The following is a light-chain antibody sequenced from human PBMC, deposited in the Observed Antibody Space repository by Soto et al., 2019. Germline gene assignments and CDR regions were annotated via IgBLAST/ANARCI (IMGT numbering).Light chain of an antibody. CDR1: QGISSY. V-gene: IGKV1-9*01. CDR3: QQVNGYPWT. J-gene: IGKJ1*01. Sequence: IQMTQSLSSLSASVGDRVTITCLESQGISSYLNWYQQTPGKPPKLLIYAASSLQSGVPSRFSGSRSGTEFTLTISSLQPEDFASYYCQQVNGYPWTFGQGTKVDIK. CDR2: AAS.